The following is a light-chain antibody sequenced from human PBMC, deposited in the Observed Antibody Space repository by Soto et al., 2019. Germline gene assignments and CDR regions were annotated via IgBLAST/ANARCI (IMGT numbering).Light chain of an antibody. V-gene: IGKV3-20*01. Sequence: EIVLTQSPGTLSLSPGARATLSCRARQSVSNNYLAWYQQRPGPAPRLLVYGASKRATGLPDRFSGSGSGTDFTLTISRLEPEDFAVYYCQQYGSSGTFGQGTKVDI. CDR3: QQYGSSGT. CDR1: QSVSNNY. J-gene: IGKJ1*01. CDR2: GAS.